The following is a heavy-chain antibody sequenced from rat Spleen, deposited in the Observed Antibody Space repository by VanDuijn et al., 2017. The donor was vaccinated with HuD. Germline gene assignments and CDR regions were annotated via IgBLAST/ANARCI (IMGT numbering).Heavy chain of an antibody. V-gene: IGHV2S61*01. D-gene: IGHD1-1*01. CDR3: ARGNYYSVYLDY. Sequence: QVQLKESGPGLVQPSQTLSLTCTVSWFSLSSYGVIWVRQPPGKGLEWMGVIWGNGNTNYNSPLKSRLSISRDTSKSQVFLKMNNLQTEDTAMYFCARGNYYSVYLDYWGQGVMVTVSS. J-gene: IGHJ2*01. CDR2: IWGNGNT. CDR1: WFSLSSYG.